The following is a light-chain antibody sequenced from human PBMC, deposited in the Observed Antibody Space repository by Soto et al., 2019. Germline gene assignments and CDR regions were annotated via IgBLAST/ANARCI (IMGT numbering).Light chain of an antibody. Sequence: AIRMTQSPSSLSASTGERVTLTCRASQGISSYLAWYQQKPGKAPKLLIYAASTLQSGVPSRFSGSGSGTDFTLTISCLQSEDFATYYCQQYYSYPRTFGPGTKVEIK. CDR2: AAS. J-gene: IGKJ1*01. V-gene: IGKV1-8*01. CDR1: QGISSY. CDR3: QQYYSYPRT.